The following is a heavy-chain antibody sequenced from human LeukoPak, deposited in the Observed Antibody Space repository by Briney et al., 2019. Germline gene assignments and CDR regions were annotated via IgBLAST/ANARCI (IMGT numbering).Heavy chain of an antibody. Sequence: GGSLRLSCAASGFTFSSYAMHWVRQAPGKGLEWVAVISYDGSNKYYADSVKGRFTISRDNSKNTLYLQMNSLRAEDTAVYYCARRVQLWFGPFDYWGQGTLVTVSS. D-gene: IGHD3-10*01. CDR1: GFTFSSYA. CDR2: ISYDGSNK. V-gene: IGHV3-30-3*01. CDR3: ARRVQLWFGPFDY. J-gene: IGHJ4*02.